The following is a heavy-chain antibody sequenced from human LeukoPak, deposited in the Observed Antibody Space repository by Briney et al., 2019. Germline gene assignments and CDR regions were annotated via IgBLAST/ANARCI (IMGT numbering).Heavy chain of an antibody. J-gene: IGHJ4*02. D-gene: IGHD3-10*01. CDR1: GFTCSSYS. V-gene: IGHV3-48*01. CDR2: ISSSSSTI. Sequence: GGSLRLSCAASGFTCSSYSMNWVRQAPGKGLEWVSYISSSSSTIYYADSVKGRFTISRDNAKNSLYLQMNSLRAEDTAVYYCAPEGNSYGSGSYFDYWGQGTLVTVSS. CDR3: APEGNSYGSGSYFDY.